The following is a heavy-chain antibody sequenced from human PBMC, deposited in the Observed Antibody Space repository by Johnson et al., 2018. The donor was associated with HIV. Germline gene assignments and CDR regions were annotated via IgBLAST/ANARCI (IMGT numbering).Heavy chain of an antibody. V-gene: IGHV3-30*03. J-gene: IGHJ3*02. Sequence: QVQLLESGGGVVQPGGSLRLSCAASGFTFSNYGMHWVRQAPGKGLDWVAVISDDGINKYYADSVKGRFTISRDNSKNTLYLQMNSLRAEDTAVYDCARDLMGPIVVDPYAFDIWGQGTMVTVAS. CDR3: ARDLMGPIVVDPYAFDI. CDR1: GFTFSNYG. CDR2: ISDDGINK. D-gene: IGHD2-2*01.